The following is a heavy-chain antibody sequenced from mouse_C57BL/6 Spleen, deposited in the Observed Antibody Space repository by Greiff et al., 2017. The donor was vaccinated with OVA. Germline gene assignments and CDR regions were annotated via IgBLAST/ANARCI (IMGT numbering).Heavy chain of an antibody. Sequence: VQLQQPGAELVKPGASVKLSCKASGYTFTSYWMHWVKQRPGRGLEWIGRIDPNGGGTKYNEKFKSKATLTVDKPSSTAYMQLSSLTSEDSAVYYCARYPFITTVVSDYYAMDDWGQGTSVTVSS. V-gene: IGHV1-72*01. CDR1: GYTFTSYW. CDR2: IDPNGGGT. D-gene: IGHD1-1*01. J-gene: IGHJ4*01. CDR3: ARYPFITTVVSDYYAMDD.